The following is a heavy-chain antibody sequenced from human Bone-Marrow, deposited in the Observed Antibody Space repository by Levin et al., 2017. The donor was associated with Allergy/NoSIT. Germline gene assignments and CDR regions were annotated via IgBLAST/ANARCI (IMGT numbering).Heavy chain of an antibody. CDR2: ITSGGYIQ. CDR3: VRDGPHYDLDY. Sequence: PGGSLRLSCAAFGFTFSRYGMHWVRQAPGKGLEWVTFITSGGYIQEYADSVKGRVTVSRDDSKSTLHLQMNSLRVEDTAIYYCVRDGPHYDLDYWGQGTLVTVSS. J-gene: IGHJ4*02. V-gene: IGHV3-30*02. D-gene: IGHD5-12*01. CDR1: GFTFSRYG.